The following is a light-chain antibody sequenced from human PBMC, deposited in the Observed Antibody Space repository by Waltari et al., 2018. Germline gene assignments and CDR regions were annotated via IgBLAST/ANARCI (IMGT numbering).Light chain of an antibody. CDR1: SSNIGAGYD. CDR3: QSYDRSLSGSL. CDR2: GNV. V-gene: IGLV1-40*01. Sequence: QSVLTQPPSVSGAPGQRVTISCTGSSSNIGAGYDVHWYQQLPGTPPKLPHSGNVHRPSGVPDRFSGSKSGASASLAITGLQAEDEADYYCQSYDRSLSGSLFGGGTKLTVL. J-gene: IGLJ3*02.